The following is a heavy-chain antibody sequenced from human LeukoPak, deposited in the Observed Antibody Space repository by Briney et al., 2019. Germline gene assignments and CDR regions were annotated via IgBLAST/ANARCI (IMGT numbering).Heavy chain of an antibody. Sequence: GASVKVSCKASGYTFTSYGISWVRQAPGQGLEWMGWISAYNGNTNYAQKLQGRVTMTTDTSTSTAYMELRSLRSDDTAVYYCARESDSSGYLIWSDAFDIWGQGTMVTVSS. CDR2: ISAYNGNT. J-gene: IGHJ3*02. V-gene: IGHV1-18*01. CDR1: GYTFTSYG. D-gene: IGHD3-22*01. CDR3: ARESDSSGYLIWSDAFDI.